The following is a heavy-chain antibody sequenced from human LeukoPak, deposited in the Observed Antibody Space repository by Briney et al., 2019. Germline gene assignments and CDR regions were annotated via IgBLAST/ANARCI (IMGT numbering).Heavy chain of an antibody. V-gene: IGHV3-23*01. D-gene: IGHD4-17*01. J-gene: IGHJ4*02. Sequence: GGSLRLSCAASGFTFSSHGMNWVRQAPGKGLEWVSGISPNGVITYYADSVKGRFTISRDNAKNSLYLQMNSLRAEDTAVYYCARVGLYGDYDYWGQGTLVTVSS. CDR1: GFTFSSHG. CDR3: ARVGLYGDYDY. CDR2: ISPNGVIT.